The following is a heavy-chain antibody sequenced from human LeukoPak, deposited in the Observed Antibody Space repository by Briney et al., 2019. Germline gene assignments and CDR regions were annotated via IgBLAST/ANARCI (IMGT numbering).Heavy chain of an antibody. CDR2: IRAYNGNT. Sequence: ASVKVSCKASGYTFTSYGISWVRQAPGQGLEWMGWIRAYNGNTNYAQKLQGRVTMTTDTSTSTAYMELRSLRSDDTAVYYCARDLLYFDWLAHWGQGTLVTVSS. V-gene: IGHV1-18*01. D-gene: IGHD3-9*01. J-gene: IGHJ5*02. CDR1: GYTFTSYG. CDR3: ARDLLYFDWLAH.